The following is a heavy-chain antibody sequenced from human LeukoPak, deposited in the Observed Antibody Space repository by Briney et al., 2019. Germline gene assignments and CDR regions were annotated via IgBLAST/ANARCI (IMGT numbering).Heavy chain of an antibody. V-gene: IGHV5-51*01. CDR3: ARHEGSGSYYSY. CDR1: GYSFTTYW. CDR2: ISPDDSEI. J-gene: IGHJ4*02. D-gene: IGHD1-26*01. Sequence: PGGSLKISCKGSGYSFTTYWIAWVRQMPGRGLEWMGIISPDDSEIRYSPSFRGQVTISADKSTSTAYLQWSRLKASDTAIYYCARHEGSGSYYSYWGQGTLVTVSS.